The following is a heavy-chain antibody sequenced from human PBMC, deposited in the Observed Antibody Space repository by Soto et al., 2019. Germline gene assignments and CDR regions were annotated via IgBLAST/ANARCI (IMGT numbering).Heavy chain of an antibody. Sequence: GSLRLSCAASGFTFSSYSMNWVRQAPGKGLEWVSSISSSSGYIYYADSVKGRFTISRDNAKNSLYLQMNSLRAEDTAVYYCASQILLEPSRRDYWGQGTLVTVSS. CDR2: ISSSSGYI. D-gene: IGHD3-3*01. CDR3: ASQILLEPSRRDY. CDR1: GFTFSSYS. V-gene: IGHV3-21*01. J-gene: IGHJ4*02.